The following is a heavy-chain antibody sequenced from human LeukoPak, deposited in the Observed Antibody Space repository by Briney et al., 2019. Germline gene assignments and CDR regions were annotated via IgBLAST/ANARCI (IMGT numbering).Heavy chain of an antibody. D-gene: IGHD3-22*01. CDR1: GYTFTSYG. J-gene: IGHJ4*01. CDR3: ARTYYDRPPRD. Sequence: GASVKVSCKASGYTFTSYGISWVRQAPGQGLEWMGWISAYNGNTNYAQKLQGRVTMTTDTSTSTAYMELRSLRSEATAVYYCARTYYDRPPRDWXXXTLVTVSS. V-gene: IGHV1-18*01. CDR2: ISAYNGNT.